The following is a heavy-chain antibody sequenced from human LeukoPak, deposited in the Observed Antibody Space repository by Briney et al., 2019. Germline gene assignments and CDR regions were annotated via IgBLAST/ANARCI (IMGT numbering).Heavy chain of an antibody. CDR1: GYTLTELS. CDR2: FDPEDGET. D-gene: IGHD1-1*01. Sequence: ASVKVSCKVSGYTLTELSMHWVRQAPGKGLEWMGGFDPEDGETIYAQKFQGRVTMTEDTSTDTAYMELSSLRSEDTAVYYCATPGLLVQLERRWYFQHWGQGTLVTVSS. CDR3: ATPGLLVQLERRWYFQH. J-gene: IGHJ1*01. V-gene: IGHV1-24*01.